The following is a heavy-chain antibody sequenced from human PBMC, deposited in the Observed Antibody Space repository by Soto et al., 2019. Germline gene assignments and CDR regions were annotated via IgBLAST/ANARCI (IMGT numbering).Heavy chain of an antibody. V-gene: IGHV3-23*01. Sequence: PGGSLRLSCATSGFTFSSYAMSWVRQAPGKGLEWVSAISASGGSTYYADSVKGRFTISRDNSKNTLYLQMNSLRAEDTAVYYCASSPTSYPYRGQGTLVTVSS. J-gene: IGHJ4*02. D-gene: IGHD2-2*01. CDR3: ASSPTSYPY. CDR2: ISASGGST. CDR1: GFTFSSYA.